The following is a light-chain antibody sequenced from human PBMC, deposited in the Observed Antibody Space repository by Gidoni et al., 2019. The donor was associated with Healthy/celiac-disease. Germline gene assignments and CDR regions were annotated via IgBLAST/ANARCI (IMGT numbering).Light chain of an antibody. J-gene: IGKJ4*01. CDR3: QQRSNFLT. CDR2: DAS. CDR1: QSVSSY. V-gene: IGKV3-11*01. Sequence: EIALTQSPATLSLSPGETATLSRRASQSVSSYLAWYHQKPGQAPRLLIYDASNKATGIPARFSGSGSGTDFTLTISSLEPEDFAVYYCQQRSNFLTFGGGTKVEIK.